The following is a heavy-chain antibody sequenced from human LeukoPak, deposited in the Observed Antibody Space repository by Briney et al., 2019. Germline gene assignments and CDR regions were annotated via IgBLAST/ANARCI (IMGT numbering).Heavy chain of an antibody. CDR1: GFTFSSYA. D-gene: IGHD2-2*01. V-gene: IGHV3-64*01. Sequence: GGSLRLSCAASGFTFSSYAMHWVRQAPGKGLEYVSAISSNGGSTYYANSVKGRFTISRDNSKNTLYLQMGSLRAEDMAVYYCARELGYCSSTSCDPYYYYVDVWGKGTTVTVSS. J-gene: IGHJ6*03. CDR3: ARELGYCSSTSCDPYYYYVDV. CDR2: ISSNGGST.